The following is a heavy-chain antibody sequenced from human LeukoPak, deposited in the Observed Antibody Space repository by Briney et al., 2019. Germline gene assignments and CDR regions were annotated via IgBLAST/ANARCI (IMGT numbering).Heavy chain of an antibody. V-gene: IGHV3-30*01. CDR3: ARDSTYYYDSGSSGPHYFDN. CDR1: GFTFSNYA. J-gene: IGHJ4*02. Sequence: GGSLRLSCAASGFTFSNYAMHWVRQAPSKGLEWVSLISSGGTYEYYADSVKGRFTISRDNSKNTLYLQLNSLRAEDTAVYYCARDSTYYYDSGSSGPHYFDNWGQGTLVTVSS. D-gene: IGHD3-10*01. CDR2: ISSGGTYE.